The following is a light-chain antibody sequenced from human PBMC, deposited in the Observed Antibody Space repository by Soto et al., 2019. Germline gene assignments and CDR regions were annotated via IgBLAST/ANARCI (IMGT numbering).Light chain of an antibody. Sequence: QSVLTQPPSASGTPGQKVFISCSGSSSNIGSNTVSWYQQLPGTAPKLLMYSNNERPSDVPDRFSGSKSGTSASLAISGLQSEDEADYYCATWDDSLNGRVFGGGTKVTVL. CDR3: ATWDDSLNGRV. J-gene: IGLJ3*02. CDR1: SSNIGSNT. CDR2: SNN. V-gene: IGLV1-44*01.